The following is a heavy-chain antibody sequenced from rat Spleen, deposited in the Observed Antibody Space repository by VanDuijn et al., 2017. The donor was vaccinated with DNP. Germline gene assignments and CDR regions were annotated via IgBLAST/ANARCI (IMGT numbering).Heavy chain of an antibody. CDR2: ISYDGSST. D-gene: IGHD1-12*02. CDR1: GFTFSAYY. V-gene: IGHV5-7*01. Sequence: EVQLVESGGGLVQPGRSLKLSCAASGFTFSAYYMAWVRQAPAKGLEWVATISYDGSSTYYRDSVKGRFTISRDNAKSTLYLQRDSLRSEDTATYYCARHYDGSYYYAMDAWGQGTSVTVSS. CDR3: ARHYDGSYYYAMDA. J-gene: IGHJ4*01.